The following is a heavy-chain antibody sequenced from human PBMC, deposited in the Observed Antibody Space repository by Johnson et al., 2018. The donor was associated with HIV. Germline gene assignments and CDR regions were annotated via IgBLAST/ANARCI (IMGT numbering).Heavy chain of an antibody. J-gene: IGHJ3*02. CDR1: QFTFSRFH. Sequence: QLVESGGGLAKHAWSPGLSCAASQFTFSRFHINCVRQAPGNGLELIGQVNPYGHDTHRTDSGNDRFTISRDNSKNSLYLQMNSLRTEDTAVYYCARGSYDYVWGSYPRRAFDIWGQGTMVTVSS. CDR2: VNPYGHDT. CDR3: ARGSYDYVWGSYPRRAFDI. D-gene: IGHD3-16*02. V-gene: IGHV3-25*03.